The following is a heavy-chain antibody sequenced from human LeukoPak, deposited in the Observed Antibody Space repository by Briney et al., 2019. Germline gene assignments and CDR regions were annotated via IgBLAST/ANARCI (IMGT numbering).Heavy chain of an antibody. J-gene: IGHJ4*02. D-gene: IGHD4-23*01. CDR3: AKPPIRTVITPFDYFDY. CDR2: IKQDGSEK. CDR1: GFTFSSYW. Sequence: GGSLRLSCAASGFTFSSYWMSWVRQAPGKGLEWVANIKQDGSEKYYVDSVKGRFTISRDNSKNMLYLQMNSLRAEDTAVYYCAKPPIRTVITPFDYFDYWGQGTLVTVSS. V-gene: IGHV3-7*01.